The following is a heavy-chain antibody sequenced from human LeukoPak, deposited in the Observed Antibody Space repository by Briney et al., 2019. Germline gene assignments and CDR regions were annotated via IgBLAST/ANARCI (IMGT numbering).Heavy chain of an antibody. CDR3: ARDHPGFGELYYYYYGMDV. V-gene: IGHV1-18*01. J-gene: IGHJ6*02. CDR2: ISAYNGNT. Sequence: ASAKVSCKASGYTFTSYGISWVRQAPGQGLEWMGWISAYNGNTNYAQKLQGRVTMTTDTSTSTAYMELRSLRSDDTAVYYCARDHPGFGELYYYYYGMDVWGQGTTVTVSS. D-gene: IGHD3-10*01. CDR1: GYTFTSYG.